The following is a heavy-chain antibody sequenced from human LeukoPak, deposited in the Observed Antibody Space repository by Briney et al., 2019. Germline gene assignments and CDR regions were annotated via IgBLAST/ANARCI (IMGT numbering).Heavy chain of an antibody. J-gene: IGHJ3*02. Sequence: GESLKISCKGSGYSFTSYWIGWVRQMPGKGLEWMGIIYPGDSDTRYSPSFQGQVTISADKSISTAYLQWSSLKASDTAMYYCARRYYDILTGYFYTGGGYAFDIWGQGTMVTVSS. CDR2: IYPGDSDT. CDR3: ARRYYDILTGYFYTGGGYAFDI. D-gene: IGHD3-9*01. CDR1: GYSFTSYW. V-gene: IGHV5-51*01.